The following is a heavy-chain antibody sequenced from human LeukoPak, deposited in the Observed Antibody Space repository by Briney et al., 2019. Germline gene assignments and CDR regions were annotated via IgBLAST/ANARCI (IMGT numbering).Heavy chain of an antibody. D-gene: IGHD3-22*01. CDR2: IYYSGST. V-gene: IGHV4-39*07. CDR1: GGSFSSNNYY. Sequence: SETLSLTCTVSGGSFSSNNYYWGWIRQSPGKGLEWIGSIYYSGSTYYNPSLKSRVTISVDTSKNQFSLKLSSVTAADTAVYYCVGVYDSSGYYLDYWGQGTLVTVSS. J-gene: IGHJ4*02. CDR3: VGVYDSSGYYLDY.